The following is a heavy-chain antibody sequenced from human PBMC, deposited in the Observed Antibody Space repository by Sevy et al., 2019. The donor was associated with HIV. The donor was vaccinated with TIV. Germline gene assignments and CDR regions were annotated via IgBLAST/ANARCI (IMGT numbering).Heavy chain of an antibody. CDR2: INTDGSTT. V-gene: IGHV3-74*01. D-gene: IGHD3-22*01. CDR1: GFTLSNHW. Sequence: GGSLRLSCAASGFTLSNHWMHWVRQAPGKGLLWISNINTDGSTTYYADSVKGRFTISRDNAENTLYLQMNSLRAEDTAMYYCARYYSDGSDNNKFDYWGQGTLVTVSS. CDR3: ARYYSDGSDNNKFDY. J-gene: IGHJ4*01.